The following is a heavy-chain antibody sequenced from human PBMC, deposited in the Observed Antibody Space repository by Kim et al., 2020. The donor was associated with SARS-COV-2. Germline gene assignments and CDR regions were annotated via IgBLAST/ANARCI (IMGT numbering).Heavy chain of an antibody. Sequence: SLKSRVTISVDTSKNQFSLKLSSVTAADTAVYYCARGRRLGYSYGYWFDPWGQGTLVTVSS. J-gene: IGHJ5*02. D-gene: IGHD5-18*01. CDR3: ARGRRLGYSYGYWFDP. V-gene: IGHV4-34*01.